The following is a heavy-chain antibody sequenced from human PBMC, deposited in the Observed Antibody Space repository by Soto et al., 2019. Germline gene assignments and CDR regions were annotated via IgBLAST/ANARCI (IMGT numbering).Heavy chain of an antibody. CDR2: IYYSGKT. V-gene: IGHV4-59*07. CDR1: RNSIVSYY. CDR3: VRVWGGAFDI. D-gene: IGHD3-10*01. Sequence: SDPLSLTFSILRNSIVSYYWSLIRQPPGKGLELIGYIYYSGKTYYNPSLKSRVTISVDTSKNQLSLKLTSVTAADTAVYYCVRVWGGAFDIWGQGTMVTVS. J-gene: IGHJ3*02.